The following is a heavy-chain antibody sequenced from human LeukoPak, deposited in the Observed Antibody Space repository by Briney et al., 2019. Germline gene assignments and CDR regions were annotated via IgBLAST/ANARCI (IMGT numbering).Heavy chain of an antibody. CDR2: IYPGDSET. D-gene: IGHD3-22*01. CDR3: ARYAYDSSGYLGY. J-gene: IGHJ4*02. Sequence: GESLKISCKASGYSFRSYWIGWARQMPETGLEWMGIIYPGDSETRYSPSFQGQVTISVDKSINTAYLQWSSLKASDTAMYYCARYAYDSSGYLGYWGQGTLVTVSS. V-gene: IGHV5-51*01. CDR1: GYSFRSYW.